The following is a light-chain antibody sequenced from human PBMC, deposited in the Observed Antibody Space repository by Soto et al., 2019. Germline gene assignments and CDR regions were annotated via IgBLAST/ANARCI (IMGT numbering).Light chain of an antibody. CDR3: QQTYSTPRT. Sequence: DIQMTQSPSSLSASVGDRVTITFRASQSISSYLNWYQQKPGKAPKLLIYAASSLQSGVPSTFSGSGSGTDFTLTISYLQPEDFATYYCQQTYSTPRTFGQGTKVDIK. J-gene: IGKJ1*01. CDR2: AAS. V-gene: IGKV1-39*01. CDR1: QSISSY.